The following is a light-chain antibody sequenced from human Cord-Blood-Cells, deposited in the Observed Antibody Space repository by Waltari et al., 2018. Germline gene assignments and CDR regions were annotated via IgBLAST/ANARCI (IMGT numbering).Light chain of an antibody. V-gene: IGLV2-8*01. CDR3: SSYAGSNNYV. CDR2: EVS. Sequence: QSALTQPPSASGSPGQSVTLPCTRTSSYAGGYNYLTWYQQHPGKAPKLMIYEVSKRPSGVPDRFSGSKSGNTASLTVSGLQAEDEADYYCSSYAGSNNYVFGTGTKVTVL. J-gene: IGLJ1*01. CDR1: SSYAGGYNY.